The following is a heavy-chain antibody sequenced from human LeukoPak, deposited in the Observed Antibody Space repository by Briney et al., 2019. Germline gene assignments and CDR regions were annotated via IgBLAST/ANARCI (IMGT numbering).Heavy chain of an antibody. D-gene: IGHD6-13*01. CDR3: ARDGLGYTSSWPFDY. CDR2: IYHSGST. J-gene: IGHJ4*02. CDR1: GGSISSSSYC. V-gene: IGHV4-39*07. Sequence: SETLSLTCTVSGGSISSSSYCWGWIRQPPGKGLEWIGTIYHSGSTYYNPSLKNRVTISIDTSKNLFSLKLSSVTAADTAVYYCARDGLGYTSSWPFDYWGQGALVIVSS.